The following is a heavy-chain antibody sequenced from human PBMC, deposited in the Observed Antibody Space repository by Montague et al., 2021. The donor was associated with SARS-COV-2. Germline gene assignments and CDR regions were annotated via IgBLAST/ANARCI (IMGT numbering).Heavy chain of an antibody. CDR3: ARGKHDFPIVVLGASTRTYFES. V-gene: IGHV4-34*01. J-gene: IGHJ4*03. CDR2: VDQSGNT. CDR1: GGSFRNYY. D-gene: IGHD2-15*01. Sequence: SETLSLTCAVYGGSFRNYYWSWIRHSQGKGKEWIGKVDQSGNTNYNQYLKSRVTISTDISKNQFSVKLASATAADTGIYYCARGKHDFPIVVLGASTRTYFESWVQVTPVTVSS.